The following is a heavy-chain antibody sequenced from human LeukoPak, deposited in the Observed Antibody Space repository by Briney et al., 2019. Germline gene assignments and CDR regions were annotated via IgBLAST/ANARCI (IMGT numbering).Heavy chain of an antibody. J-gene: IGHJ3*02. V-gene: IGHV4-4*07. CDR2: IYTSANT. CDR3: ARDRIWNDAGHDPFDI. Sequence: SETLSLTCNVSGASIGSYYWSWIRQPAGKGLEWIGRIYTSANTNYSPSFKSRATISIDRSKNQFSLNLPSVTAADTAVYYCARDRIWNDAGHDPFDIWGQGTMVTVSS. D-gene: IGHD1-1*01. CDR1: GASIGSYY.